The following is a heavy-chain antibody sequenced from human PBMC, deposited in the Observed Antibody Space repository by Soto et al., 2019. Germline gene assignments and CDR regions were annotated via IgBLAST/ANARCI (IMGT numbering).Heavy chain of an antibody. CDR3: ARDRGTGALDY. V-gene: IGHV4-59*01. Sequence: SETLSLTCTVSGGSISSYYWSWIRQPPGKGLEWIGYIYYSGSTNYNPSLKSRVTISVDTPKNQFSLKLSSVTAADTAVYYCARDRGTGALDYWGQGTLVTVSS. D-gene: IGHD7-27*01. J-gene: IGHJ4*02. CDR1: GGSISSYY. CDR2: IYYSGST.